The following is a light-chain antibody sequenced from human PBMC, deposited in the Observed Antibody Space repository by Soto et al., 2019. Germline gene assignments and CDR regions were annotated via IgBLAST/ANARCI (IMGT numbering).Light chain of an antibody. Sequence: EIVMTQSPATLSVSPGERATLSCRASQSVSSNLAWYQQKPGQAPRLLIYGASTRATGIPARFSGSGSGTAFTLTISSLQSEDFAVYYCQQYNNWPRVFTFGPGTKVDIK. V-gene: IGKV3-15*01. CDR2: GAS. CDR1: QSVSSN. J-gene: IGKJ3*01. CDR3: QQYNNWPRVFT.